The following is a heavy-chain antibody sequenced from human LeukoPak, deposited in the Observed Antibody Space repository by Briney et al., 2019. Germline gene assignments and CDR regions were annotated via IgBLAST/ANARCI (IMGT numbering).Heavy chain of an antibody. D-gene: IGHD3-10*01. CDR2: ISYDGSNK. CDR1: GFTFSSYA. CDR3: ARDWWGLEWFGELRVDY. J-gene: IGHJ4*02. Sequence: GGYLRLSFAASGFTFSSYAMHWVRQAPGKGLEWVAVISYDGSNKYYADSVKGRFTISRDNSKNTLYLQMNSLRAEDTAVYYCARDWWGLEWFGELRVDYWGQGTLVTVSS. V-gene: IGHV3-30-3*01.